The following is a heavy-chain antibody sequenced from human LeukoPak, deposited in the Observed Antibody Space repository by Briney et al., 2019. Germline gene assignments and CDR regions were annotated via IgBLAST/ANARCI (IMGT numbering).Heavy chain of an antibody. CDR3: ASHRHNGGHHF. D-gene: IGHD3-16*01. V-gene: IGHV4-39*01. J-gene: IGHJ4*02. CDR2: IYYTGST. Sequence: SETLSLTCTVSGGSISSSSYYWGWVRQPTGKGLEWIGSIYYTGSTYYNSALNSRLTISVDTSKNQFSLNLASVTATDTAVYYCASHRHNGGHHFWGQGTLVTVSS. CDR1: GGSISSSSYY.